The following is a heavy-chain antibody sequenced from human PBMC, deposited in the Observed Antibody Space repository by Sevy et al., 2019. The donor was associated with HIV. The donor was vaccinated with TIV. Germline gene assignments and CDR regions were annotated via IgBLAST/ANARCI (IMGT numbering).Heavy chain of an antibody. J-gene: IGHJ5*02. Sequence: ASVKVSCKDSGYTFTSYGISWVRQAPGQGLEWMGWISAYNGNTNYAQRLQCRVTMTTDTSTSTAYMELRSLRSDDTAVYDCARDTNAGDPWGQGTLVTVSS. CDR2: ISAYNGNT. D-gene: IGHD1-1*01. CDR1: GYTFTSYG. CDR3: ARDTNAGDP. V-gene: IGHV1-18*01.